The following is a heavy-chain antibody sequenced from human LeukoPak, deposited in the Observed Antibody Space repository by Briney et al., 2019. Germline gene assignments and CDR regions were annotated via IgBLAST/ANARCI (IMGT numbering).Heavy chain of an antibody. D-gene: IGHD3-22*01. CDR3: AKPSESYYYDSSGYPTPFDY. CDR1: GFTFSSYS. J-gene: IGHJ4*02. V-gene: IGHV3-23*01. Sequence: PGGSLRLSCAASGFTFSSYSMNWVRQAPGKGLEWVSAISGSGGSTYFADSVKGRFTISRDNSKNTLYLQMNSLRAEDTAVYYCAKPSESYYYDSSGYPTPFDYWGQGTLVTVSS. CDR2: ISGSGGST.